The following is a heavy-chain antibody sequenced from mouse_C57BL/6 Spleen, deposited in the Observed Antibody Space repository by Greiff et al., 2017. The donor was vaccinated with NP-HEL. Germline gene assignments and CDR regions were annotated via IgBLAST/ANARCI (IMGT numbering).Heavy chain of an antibody. Sequence: QVQLQQSGPELVKPGASVKISCKASGYAFSSSWMNWVKQRPGKGLEWIGRIYPGDGDTNYNGKFKGKATLTADKSSSTAYMQLSSLTSEDSAVYFCARSGAYYNDFDYWGQGTTLTVSS. CDR2: IYPGDGDT. V-gene: IGHV1-82*01. CDR3: ARSGAYYNDFDY. CDR1: GYAFSSSW. D-gene: IGHD2-12*01. J-gene: IGHJ2*01.